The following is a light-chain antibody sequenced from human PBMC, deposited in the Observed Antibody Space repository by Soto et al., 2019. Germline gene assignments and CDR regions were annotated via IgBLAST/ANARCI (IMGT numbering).Light chain of an antibody. CDR2: DTY. CDR3: QQHEGSQVT. V-gene: IGKV3-20*01. J-gene: IGKJ3*01. CDR1: HRVSSNY. Sequence: ELVLTQSPATLSLSPGERATLSCRASHRVSSNYSAWYQQKPGQAPRLLINDTYSGSTGIPHRFNGSGSGLESGKEFTITISRLEPEYFAVYYCQQHEGSQVTFGPGTKVEIK.